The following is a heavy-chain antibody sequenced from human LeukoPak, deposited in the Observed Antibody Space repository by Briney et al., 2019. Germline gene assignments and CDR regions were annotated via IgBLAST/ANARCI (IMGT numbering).Heavy chain of an antibody. V-gene: IGHV3-48*04. CDR1: GFTFSDYS. D-gene: IGHD2-2*01. CDR2: ISSSGGTI. Sequence: PGGSLRLSCAASGFTFSDYSMNWVRQAPGKGLEWVSYISSSGGTIYYADSVRGRFTLSRDNAKSSLLLQMSSLRAEDTAVYFCARTHCSSASCYLPPFDYWGQGTLVTVSS. CDR3: ARTHCSSASCYLPPFDY. J-gene: IGHJ4*02.